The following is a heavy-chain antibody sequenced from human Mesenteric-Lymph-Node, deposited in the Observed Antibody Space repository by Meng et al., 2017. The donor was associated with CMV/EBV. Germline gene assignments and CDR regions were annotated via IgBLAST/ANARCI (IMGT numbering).Heavy chain of an antibody. CDR1: GFTFSNYG. CDR2: IRYDGSNK. CDR3: ARVLAQYCSSTSCLYYYGMDV. Sequence: GGSLRLSCAASGFTFSNYGIHWVRQAPGKGLEWVAFIRYDGSNKYYADSVKGRFTISRDNSKNTLYLQMNSLRAEDTAVYYCARVLAQYCSSTSCLYYYGMDVWGQGTTVTVSS. J-gene: IGHJ6*02. V-gene: IGHV3-30*02. D-gene: IGHD2-2*01.